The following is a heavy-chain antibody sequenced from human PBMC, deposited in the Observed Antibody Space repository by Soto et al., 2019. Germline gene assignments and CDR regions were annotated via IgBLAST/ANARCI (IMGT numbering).Heavy chain of an antibody. Sequence: ASLKVSCKTAGSTFTSYYMRCVRHTAGQGLELMGIINPSGGSTSYAQKFQGRVTMTRDTSTSTVYMELSSLRSEDTAVYYCWLRFGHYYYYYGMEVWGQGTTVTVSS. J-gene: IGHJ6*02. CDR3: WLRFGHYYYYYGMEV. CDR2: INPSGGST. V-gene: IGHV1-46*01. D-gene: IGHD5-12*01. CDR1: GSTFTSYY.